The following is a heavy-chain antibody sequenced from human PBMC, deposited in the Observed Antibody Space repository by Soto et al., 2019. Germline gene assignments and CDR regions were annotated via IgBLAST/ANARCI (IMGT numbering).Heavy chain of an antibody. CDR2: IYYSGST. CDR3: ARGYYGSGGDAFDI. V-gene: IGHV4-59*01. D-gene: IGHD3-10*01. J-gene: IGHJ3*02. CDR1: GGSISSYY. Sequence: ASETLSLTCTVSGGSISSYYWSWIRQPPGKGLEWIGYIYYSGSTNYNPSLKSRVTISVDTSKNQFSLKLSSVTAADTAVYYCARGYYGSGGDAFDIWGQGTMVTVS.